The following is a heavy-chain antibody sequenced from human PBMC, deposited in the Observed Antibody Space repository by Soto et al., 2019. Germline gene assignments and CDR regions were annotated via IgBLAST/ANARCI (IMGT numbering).Heavy chain of an antibody. J-gene: IGHJ6*02. CDR1: GYIFTSYW. CDR3: ARTIFGVVTTYYGMDV. D-gene: IGHD3-3*01. V-gene: IGHV5-51*01. CDR2: IYPGDSDT. Sequence: GESLKISCNGSGYIFTSYWIGWVRQMPGKGLEWMGIIYPGDSDTRYSPSFQGQVTISADKSISTAYLQWSSLKASDTAMYYCARTIFGVVTTYYGMDVWGQGTTVTVSS.